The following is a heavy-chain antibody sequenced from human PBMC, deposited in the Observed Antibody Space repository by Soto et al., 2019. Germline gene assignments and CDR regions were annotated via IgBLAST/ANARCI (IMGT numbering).Heavy chain of an antibody. Sequence: SETLSLTCTVSGGSISSSSYYWGWIRQPPGKGLEWIGSIYYSGSTYYNPSLKSRVTISVDTSKNQFSLKLSSVTAADTAVYYCASTVVLLWFGELPTPPDYYYYYMDVWGKGNTVTVSS. D-gene: IGHD3-10*01. CDR3: ASTVVLLWFGELPTPPDYYYYYMDV. CDR1: GGSISSSSYY. CDR2: IYYSGST. J-gene: IGHJ6*03. V-gene: IGHV4-39*01.